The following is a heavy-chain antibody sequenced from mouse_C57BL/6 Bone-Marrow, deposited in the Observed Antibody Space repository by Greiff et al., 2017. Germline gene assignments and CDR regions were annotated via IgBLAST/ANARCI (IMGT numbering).Heavy chain of an antibody. CDR3: ARSRVYYDGRSDVHWYFDV. Sequence: VQLQQSGPELVKPGASVKISCKASGYAFSSSWMNWVKQRPGKGLEWIGRIYPGDGDTNYNGKFKGKATLTADKSSSTAYMQLSSLTSEDSAVYCCARSRVYYDGRSDVHWYFDVWGTGTTVTVSS. D-gene: IGHD1-1*01. J-gene: IGHJ1*03. V-gene: IGHV1-82*01. CDR2: IYPGDGDT. CDR1: GYAFSSSW.